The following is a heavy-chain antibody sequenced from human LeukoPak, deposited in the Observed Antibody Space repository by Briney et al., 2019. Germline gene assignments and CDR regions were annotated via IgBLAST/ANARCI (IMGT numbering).Heavy chain of an antibody. CDR1: GGTFSSYA. CDR2: IIPIFGTA. D-gene: IGHD3-9*01. J-gene: IGHJ4*02. CDR3: AREDILTGYKLDY. Sequence: GASVKVSCKASGGTFSSYAISWVRQAPGQGLEWMGGIIPIFGTANYAQKFQGRVTITADKSTSTAYMELSSLRSDDTAVYYCAREDILTGYKLDYWGQGTLDTVSS. V-gene: IGHV1-69*06.